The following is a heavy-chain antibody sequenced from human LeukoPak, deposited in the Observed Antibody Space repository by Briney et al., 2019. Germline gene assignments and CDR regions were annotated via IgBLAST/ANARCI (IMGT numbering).Heavy chain of an antibody. V-gene: IGHV3-20*04. CDR3: ARDFGPVRWNYGGNYLWFFDY. CDR1: GFTFDDYG. Sequence: RAGGSLRLSCAASGFTFDDYGMSWVRQAPGKGLEWVSGINWNGGSTGYADSVKGRFTISRDNAKNSLYLQMNSLRAEDTALYYYARDFGPVRWNYGGNYLWFFDYWGQGTLVTVSS. D-gene: IGHD4-23*01. CDR2: INWNGGST. J-gene: IGHJ4*02.